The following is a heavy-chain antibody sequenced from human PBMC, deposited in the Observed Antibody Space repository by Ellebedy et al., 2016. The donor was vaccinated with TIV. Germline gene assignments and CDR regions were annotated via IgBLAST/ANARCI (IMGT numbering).Heavy chain of an antibody. CDR2: THYRSKCYN. D-gene: IGHD6-19*01. V-gene: IGHV6-1*01. CDR3: ARCFRQWLVRCDH. J-gene: IGHJ4*02. CDR1: GDSVPASSAA. Sequence: SQTLSLTCDISGDSVPASSAAWNWIRQSPSRGLEWLGRTHYRSKCYNDYAVSVRSRITFNADTSKNQLSLQLNSVTPEDTAVYYCARCFRQWLVRCDHWGQGTLVTVSS.